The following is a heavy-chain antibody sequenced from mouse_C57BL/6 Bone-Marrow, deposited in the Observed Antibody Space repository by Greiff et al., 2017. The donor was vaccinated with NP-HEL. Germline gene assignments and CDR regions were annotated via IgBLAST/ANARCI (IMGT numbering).Heavy chain of an antibody. CDR1: GFTFSSYG. J-gene: IGHJ2*01. D-gene: IGHD2-1*01. V-gene: IGHV5-6*02. CDR2: ISSGGSYT. CDR3: ARHGDYYGNDYFDY. Sequence: DVMLVESGGDLVKPGGSLKLSCAASGFTFSSYGMSWVRQTPDKRLEWVATISSGGSYTYYPDSVKGRFTISRDNAKNTLYLQMSSLKSEDTAMYYCARHGDYYGNDYFDYWGQGTTLTVSS.